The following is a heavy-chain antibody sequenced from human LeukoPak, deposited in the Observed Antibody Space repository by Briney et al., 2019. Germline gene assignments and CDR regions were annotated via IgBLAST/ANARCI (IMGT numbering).Heavy chain of an antibody. J-gene: IGHJ4*02. D-gene: IGHD2-2*01. CDR2: IIPIFGTA. V-gene: IGHV1-69*13. CDR3: ARKSSSYCSSASCYFDY. CDR1: GRTFSSYA. Sequence: GASVKVSCKASGRTFSSYAISWVRQAPGQGLEWMGGIIPIFGTANYAQKFQGRVTITADESTSTAYMELRSLRSDDTAVYYCARKSSSYCSSASCYFDYWGQGTLVTVSS.